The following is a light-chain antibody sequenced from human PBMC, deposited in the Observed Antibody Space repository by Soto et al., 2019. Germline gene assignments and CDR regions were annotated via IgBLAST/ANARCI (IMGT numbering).Light chain of an antibody. CDR1: QDLDRW. Sequence: DIQMTQSPSSLSASVGDRVTITCRASQDLDRWLAWYQQKPGEAPKVLIYAASNLRSGVPSRFSGSGSGADFSLTISSLQPEDVATYYCKQSRSFPLTFGGVTKVEIK. J-gene: IGKJ4*01. CDR2: AAS. CDR3: KQSRSFPLT. V-gene: IGKV1-12*01.